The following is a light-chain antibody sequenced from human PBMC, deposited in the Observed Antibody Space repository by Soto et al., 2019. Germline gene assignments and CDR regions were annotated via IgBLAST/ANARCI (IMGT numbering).Light chain of an antibody. CDR3: QQYNSIPIT. V-gene: IGKV3-20*01. CDR1: QSVSNNY. J-gene: IGKJ5*01. CDR2: AAS. Sequence: GLTRSQGNLSLSPGERSAPSGRINQSVSNNYLDWYQHKPGKAPRLLIYAASSMASGVPARFSGSGSGTDFTLTISSLEPEDFAIYYCQQYNSIPITFGQGTRLEIK.